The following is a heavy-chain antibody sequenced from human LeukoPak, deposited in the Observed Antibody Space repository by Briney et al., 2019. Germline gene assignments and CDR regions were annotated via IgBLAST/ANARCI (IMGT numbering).Heavy chain of an antibody. V-gene: IGHV4-39*01. CDR2: LYYTGRT. CDR3: ARRRYYDGSGYLE. D-gene: IGHD3-22*01. CDR1: GDSISRSDSY. Sequence: SETLSLTCSVSGDSISRSDSYWDWIRQPPGKGLEWIGTLYYTGRTYYSPSFKSRLTMSVDTSDNQFSLNLRSVTAADTAVYYCARRRYYDGSGYLEWGQGTLLSVSS. J-gene: IGHJ1*01.